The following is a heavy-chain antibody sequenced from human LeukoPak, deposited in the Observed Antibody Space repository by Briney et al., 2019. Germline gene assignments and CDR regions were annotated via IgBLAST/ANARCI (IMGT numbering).Heavy chain of an antibody. D-gene: IGHD3-22*01. CDR2: ISGSGGST. V-gene: IGHV3-23*01. CDR1: GFIVSGDF. J-gene: IGHJ3*02. CDR3: AKGYYYDSSGHYDDAFDI. Sequence: PGGSLRLSCAASGFIVSGDFMSWVRQAPGKGLEWVSAISGSGGSTYYADSVKGRFTISRDNSKNTLYLQMNSLRAEDTAVYYCAKGYYYDSSGHYDDAFDIWGQGTMVTVSS.